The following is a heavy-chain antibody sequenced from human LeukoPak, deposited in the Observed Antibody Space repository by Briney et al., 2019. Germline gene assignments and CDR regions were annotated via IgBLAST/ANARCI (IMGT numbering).Heavy chain of an antibody. Sequence: ASVKVSCKASGYTFTDYYMYWVRQAPGQGLEWMGWMNPNSGNTGYAQKFQGRVTMTRNTSISTAYMELSSLRSEDTAVYYCARATYSSDAFDIWGQGTMVTVSS. CDR3: ARATYSSDAFDI. V-gene: IGHV1-8*02. J-gene: IGHJ3*02. CDR1: GYTFTDYY. D-gene: IGHD6-13*01. CDR2: MNPNSGNT.